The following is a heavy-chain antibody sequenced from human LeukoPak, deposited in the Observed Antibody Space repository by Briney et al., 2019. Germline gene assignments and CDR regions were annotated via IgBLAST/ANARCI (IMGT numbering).Heavy chain of an antibody. Sequence: PGGSLRLSCAAPGFTFTSYSMNWVRQAPGKGLEWVSSISSSSSYIYYADSVKGRFTISRDNSKNSLYLQINRLRADDTALYYCAKVQYTDYDMNFDSWGQGTLVTVSS. CDR1: GFTFTSYS. CDR2: ISSSSSYI. CDR3: AKVQYTDYDMNFDS. V-gene: IGHV3-21*04. J-gene: IGHJ4*02. D-gene: IGHD5-12*01.